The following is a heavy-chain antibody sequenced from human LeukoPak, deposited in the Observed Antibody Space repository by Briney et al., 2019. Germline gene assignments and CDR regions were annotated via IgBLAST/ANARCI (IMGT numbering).Heavy chain of an antibody. Sequence: GGYRRHSCAASAFTFSNHYMSWIRQAQGKGLVWVSYISSRSSNKYYADSVKGRFTISRDNAKNSLYLQMDSLRVEDTAVYYCAREGWDLNALDIWGQGTMVTVSP. CDR1: AFTFSNHY. J-gene: IGHJ3*02. CDR3: AREGWDLNALDI. CDR2: ISSRSSNK. V-gene: IGHV3-11*04. D-gene: IGHD1-26*01.